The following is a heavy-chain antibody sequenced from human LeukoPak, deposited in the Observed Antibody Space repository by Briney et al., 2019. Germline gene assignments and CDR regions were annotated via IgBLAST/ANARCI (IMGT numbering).Heavy chain of an antibody. D-gene: IGHD6-13*01. CDR1: GYTFTSYG. CDR3: AREALSGQLVPYYYYGMDV. CDR2: ISAYNGNT. V-gene: IGHV1-18*01. Sequence: ASVKVSRKASGYTFTSYGICWVRQAPGQGLGWVGWISAYNGNTNYAQKLQGRVTMTTDTSTSTAYMVLRSLRSDDTAVYYCAREALSGQLVPYYYYGMDVWGQGTTVTVSS. J-gene: IGHJ6*02.